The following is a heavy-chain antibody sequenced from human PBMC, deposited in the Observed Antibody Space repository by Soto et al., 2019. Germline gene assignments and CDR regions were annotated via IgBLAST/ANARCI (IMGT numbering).Heavy chain of an antibody. D-gene: IGHD3-22*01. CDR3: ARVTYYYDSSGYYYEPGYFDY. Sequence: PGGSLRLSCAASGFTFSSYGMHWVRQAPGKGLEWVAVIWYDGSNKYYADSVKGRFTISRDNSKNTLYLQMNSLRAEDTAVYYCARVTYYYDSSGYYYEPGYFDYWGQGTLVTVSS. V-gene: IGHV3-33*01. CDR1: GFTFSSYG. CDR2: IWYDGSNK. J-gene: IGHJ4*02.